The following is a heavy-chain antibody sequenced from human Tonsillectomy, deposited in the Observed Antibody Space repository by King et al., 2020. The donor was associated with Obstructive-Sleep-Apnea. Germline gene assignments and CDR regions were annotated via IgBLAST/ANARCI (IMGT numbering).Heavy chain of an antibody. CDR1: GGSIRNYY. J-gene: IGHJ3*01. CDR3: ARHLGFPEELGRQWVVSSGALDL. V-gene: IGHV4-4*07. CDR2: IYSSGNT. Sequence: VQLQESGPGVVKSSETLSLTCSVSGGSIRNYYWSWIRQPAGKGLEWIGRIYSSGNTKYNPSLKSRVTTSIDTSKNHFSLNLRSVTAADTAMYYCARHLGFPEELGRQWVVSSGALDLWGQGTMVTVSS. D-gene: IGHD6-19*01.